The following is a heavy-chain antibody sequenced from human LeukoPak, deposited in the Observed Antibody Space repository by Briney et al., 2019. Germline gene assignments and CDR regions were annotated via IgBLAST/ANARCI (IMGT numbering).Heavy chain of an antibody. D-gene: IGHD3-22*01. CDR1: GGSISSYY. Sequence: SETLSLTCTVSGGSISSYYWSWIRQPPGKGLEWIGYIYYSGSTNYNPSLKSRVTISVDTSKNQFSLKLSSVTAADTAVYYCARLTYHYDSSGPLDPWGQGTLVTVSS. J-gene: IGHJ5*02. CDR2: IYYSGST. V-gene: IGHV4-59*01. CDR3: ARLTYHYDSSGPLDP.